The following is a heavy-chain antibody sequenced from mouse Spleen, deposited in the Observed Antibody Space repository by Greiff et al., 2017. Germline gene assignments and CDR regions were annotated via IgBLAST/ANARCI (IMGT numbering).Heavy chain of an antibody. V-gene: IGHV5-15*01. CDR1: GFTFSDYG. CDR2: ISNLAYSI. J-gene: IGHJ3*01. Sequence: EVKLMESGGGLVKPGGSLKLSCAASGFTFSDYGMAWVRQAPGKGPEWVAFISNLAYSIYYADTVTGRFTISRENAKNTLYLEMSSLRSEDTAMYYCARHERANWDWFAYWGQGTLVTVSA. CDR3: ARHERANWDWFAY. D-gene: IGHD4-1*02.